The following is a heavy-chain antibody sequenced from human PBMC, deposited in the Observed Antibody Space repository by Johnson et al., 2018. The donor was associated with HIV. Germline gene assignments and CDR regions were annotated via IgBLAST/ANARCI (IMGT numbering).Heavy chain of an antibody. Sequence: QVQLVESGGGLVQPGGSLRLSCAASGFTFSNYGMHWVRQAPGKGLEWVAFIRSDGSNKYYVDSVKGRFTISRDNSKNTLYLQMNSLGAEDTAVYYCAKEGSTVIWGQGTMVTVSS. CDR1: GFTFSNYG. V-gene: IGHV3-30*02. J-gene: IGHJ3*01. CDR3: AKEGSTVI. D-gene: IGHD4-11*01. CDR2: IRSDGSNK.